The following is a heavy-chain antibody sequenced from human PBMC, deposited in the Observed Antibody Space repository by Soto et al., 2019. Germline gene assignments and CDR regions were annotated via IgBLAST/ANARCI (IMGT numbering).Heavy chain of an antibody. Sequence: QAQLVDSGGGVVQPGKSLRLSCAASGFTFRSYGMHWVRQVPGKGLEWVAVIWYDGSNEYYADSVKGRFTISRDNSRNTLYLQMNSLRDEDTGIYYCARGGAAALYYFDYWGQGALVTVSS. CDR2: IWYDGSNE. D-gene: IGHD2-15*01. CDR3: ARGGAAALYYFDY. V-gene: IGHV3-33*01. J-gene: IGHJ4*02. CDR1: GFTFRSYG.